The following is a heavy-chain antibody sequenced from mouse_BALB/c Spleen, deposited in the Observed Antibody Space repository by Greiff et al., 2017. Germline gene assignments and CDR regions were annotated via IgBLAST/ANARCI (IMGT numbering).Heavy chain of an antibody. CDR2: ISSGGSYT. D-gene: IGHD2-1*01. CDR3: ARPGNHYFDY. V-gene: IGHV5-9-3*01. CDR1: GFTFSSYA. Sequence: EVKLVESGGGLVKPGGSLKLSCAASGFTFSSYAMSWVRQTPEKRLEWVATISSGGSYTYYPDSVKGRFTISRDNAKNTLYLQMSSLRSEDTAMYYCARPGNHYFDYWGQGTTLTVSS. J-gene: IGHJ2*01.